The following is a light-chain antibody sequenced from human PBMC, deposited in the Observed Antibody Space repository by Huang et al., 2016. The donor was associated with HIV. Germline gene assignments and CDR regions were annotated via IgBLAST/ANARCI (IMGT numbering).Light chain of an antibody. CDR3: QQYGSSPFT. Sequence: EIVLTQSPGTLSLSPGERATLSCRASQSVSSSYLAWYQQKPGQAPRLLIYGASSRATSITDRFSGSGSGTDFTLTISRLEPEDFAVYYCQQYGSSPFTFGPGTKVDIK. J-gene: IGKJ3*01. V-gene: IGKV3-20*01. CDR2: GAS. CDR1: QSVSSSY.